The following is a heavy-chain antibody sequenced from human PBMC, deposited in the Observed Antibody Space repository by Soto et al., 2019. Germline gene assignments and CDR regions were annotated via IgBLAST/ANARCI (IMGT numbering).Heavy chain of an antibody. Sequence: ASVKVSCKASGYTSTSYGISWVRQAPGQGLEWMGWISAYNGNTNYAQKLQGRVTMTTDTSTSTAYMELRSLRSDDTAVYYCARESSTGRYYYYGMDVWGQGTTVTSP. V-gene: IGHV1-18*01. CDR1: GYTSTSYG. D-gene: IGHD2-2*01. CDR3: ARESSTGRYYYYGMDV. J-gene: IGHJ6*02. CDR2: ISAYNGNT.